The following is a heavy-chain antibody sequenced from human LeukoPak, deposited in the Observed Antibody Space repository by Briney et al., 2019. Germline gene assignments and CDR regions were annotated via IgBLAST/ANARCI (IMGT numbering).Heavy chain of an antibody. V-gene: IGHV4-59*12. CDR3: AGRESYGDLDY. Sequence: SETLSLTCTVSGGSISSYYWSWIRQPPGKGLEWIGYIYYSGSTNYNPSLKSRVTISVDTSKNQFSLKLSSVTAADTAVYYCAGRESYGDLDYWGQGTLVTVSS. CDR2: IYYSGST. D-gene: IGHD4-17*01. J-gene: IGHJ4*02. CDR1: GGSISSYY.